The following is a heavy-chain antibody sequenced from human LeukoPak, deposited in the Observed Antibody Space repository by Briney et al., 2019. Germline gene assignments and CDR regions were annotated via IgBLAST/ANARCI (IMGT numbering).Heavy chain of an antibody. Sequence: ASVKVSCKASGYTFTGYYIHWVRQAPGQGLEWMGWINPNSGGTNYAHNFQGRVTMTRDASISTAYMELSRLRSDDTAVYYCARRSYGDYWGQGTLVTVSS. J-gene: IGHJ4*02. CDR1: GYTFTGYY. CDR3: ARRSYGDY. CDR2: INPNSGGT. D-gene: IGHD1-26*01. V-gene: IGHV1-2*02.